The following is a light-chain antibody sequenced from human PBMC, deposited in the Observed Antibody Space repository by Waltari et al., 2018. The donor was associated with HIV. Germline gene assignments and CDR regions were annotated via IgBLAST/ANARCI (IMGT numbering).Light chain of an antibody. CDR2: RAS. J-gene: IGKJ1*01. CDR1: QSVGNW. CDR3: QQYNSPWT. Sequence: DIQMTQSPSTLSASVGDRVTITCRASQSVGNWLAWYQQKPGKAPKLLIYRASILESGVPSRFSGSGSGTEFTLTITSLQPDDFATYYCQQYNSPWTFGQGTKVEIK. V-gene: IGKV1-5*03.